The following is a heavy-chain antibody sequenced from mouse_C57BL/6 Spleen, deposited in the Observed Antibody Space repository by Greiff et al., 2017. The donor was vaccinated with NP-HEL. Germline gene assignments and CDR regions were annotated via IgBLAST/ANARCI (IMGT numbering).Heavy chain of an antibody. CDR2: ISSGGDYI. Sequence: EVNVVESGEGLVKPGGSLKLSCAASGFTFSSYAMSWVRQTPEKRLEWVAYISSGGDYIYYADTVKGRFTISRDNARNTLYLQMSRLKAEDTAMYYCTRCEDYDGAWFADWGQGTLVTVSA. CDR1: GFTFSSYA. V-gene: IGHV5-9-1*02. D-gene: IGHD2-4*01. CDR3: TRCEDYDGAWFAD. J-gene: IGHJ3*01.